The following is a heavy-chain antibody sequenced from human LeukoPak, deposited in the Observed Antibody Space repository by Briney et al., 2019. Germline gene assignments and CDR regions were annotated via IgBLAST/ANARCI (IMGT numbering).Heavy chain of an antibody. CDR3: AKDGGDSSGYCFDY. CDR1: GFTFSSYW. CDR2: IKQDGSEK. Sequence: GGSLRLSCAASGFTFSSYWMSWVRQAPGKGLEWVANIKQDGSEKYYADSVKGRFTISRDNSKNTLYLQMNSLRAEDTAVYYCAKDGGDSSGYCFDYWGQGTLVTVSS. V-gene: IGHV3-7*01. D-gene: IGHD3-22*01. J-gene: IGHJ4*02.